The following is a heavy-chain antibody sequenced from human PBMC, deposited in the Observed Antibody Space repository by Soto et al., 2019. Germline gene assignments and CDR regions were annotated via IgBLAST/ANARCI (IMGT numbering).Heavy chain of an antibody. V-gene: IGHV4-59*01. J-gene: IGHJ6*02. Sequence: SETLSLTCTVSGGSIISYYWSWIRQPPWKGLEWIGYMYNTGSTIYNPSLKSRVTISVDTSKNQFSLKLNSVTAADTAVYYCARDLWGYCGADCYPLDVWGQGTTVTVS. D-gene: IGHD2-21*02. CDR1: GGSIISYY. CDR2: MYNTGST. CDR3: ARDLWGYCGADCYPLDV.